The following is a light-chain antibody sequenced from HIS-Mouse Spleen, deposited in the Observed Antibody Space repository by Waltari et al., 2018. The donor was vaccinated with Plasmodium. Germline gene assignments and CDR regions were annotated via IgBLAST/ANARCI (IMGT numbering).Light chain of an antibody. CDR2: DVS. Sequence: QSALTQPASVSGSPGQSITISCTGTSSDVGGYNYVSWYQQHPGKAPKRMIYDVSNRPSGVSTRFSGSKSGITASRTISGLQAEDEADYYCSSYTSSSTVVFGGGTKLTVL. CDR3: SSYTSSSTVV. J-gene: IGLJ2*01. V-gene: IGLV2-14*03. CDR1: SSDVGGYNY.